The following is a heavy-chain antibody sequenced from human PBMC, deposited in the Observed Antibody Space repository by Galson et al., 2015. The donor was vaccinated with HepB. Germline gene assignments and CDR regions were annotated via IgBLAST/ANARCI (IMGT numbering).Heavy chain of an antibody. CDR2: LSPHGDTE. CDR3: ATTFYFDY. CDR1: GFTLSSSA. D-gene: IGHD3-16*01. V-gene: IGHV3-30*04. Sequence: SLRLSCAASGFTLSSSAMNWVRQAPGKGLEWVSVLSPHGDTEHYADSVKGRFTISRDNSKNTVYLQMHSLRAEDTAIYYCATTFYFDYWGQGPLVTVSS. J-gene: IGHJ4*02.